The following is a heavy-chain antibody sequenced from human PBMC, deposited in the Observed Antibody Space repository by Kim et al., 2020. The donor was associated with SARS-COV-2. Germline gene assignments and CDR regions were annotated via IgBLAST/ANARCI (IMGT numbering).Heavy chain of an antibody. CDR3: ARGGVYGYDSFDY. Sequence: YADSVKDRFTKSRDNAKNALYLRMNRVRAEDTAVYYCARGGVYGYDSFDYWGQGTLVTVSS. V-gene: IGHV3-74*01. D-gene: IGHD5-18*01. J-gene: IGHJ4*02.